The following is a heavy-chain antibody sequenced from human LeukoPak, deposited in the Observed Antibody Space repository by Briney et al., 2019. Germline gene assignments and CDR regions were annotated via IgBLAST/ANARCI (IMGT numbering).Heavy chain of an antibody. V-gene: IGHV3-23*01. J-gene: IGHJ4*02. CDR1: GFSFSSYA. D-gene: IGHD6-13*01. CDR3: TSNSWLPSWVY. CDR2: ISGSGGST. Sequence: AGGSLRLSCAASGFSFSSYAVSWVRQAPGKGLEWVSAISGSGGSTYHADSVKGRLTISRDNSKNTLYLQMNSLRAEGTAVYYCTSNSWLPSWVYWGQGTLVTVSS.